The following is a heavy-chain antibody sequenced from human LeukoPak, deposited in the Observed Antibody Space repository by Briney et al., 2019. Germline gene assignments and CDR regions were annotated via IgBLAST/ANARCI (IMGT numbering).Heavy chain of an antibody. V-gene: IGHV4-39*01. CDR2: IYYSGST. J-gene: IGHJ6*03. Sequence: PSETLSLTCTVSGGSISSSSYYWAWIRQPPGKGLEWIGSIYYSGSTYYNPSLKSRVTISVDTSKNQFSLKLSSVTAADTAVYYCARPQLTRVTTAADYYYMDVWGKGTTVTVSS. D-gene: IGHD4-11*01. CDR1: GGSISSSSYY. CDR3: ARPQLTRVTTAADYYYMDV.